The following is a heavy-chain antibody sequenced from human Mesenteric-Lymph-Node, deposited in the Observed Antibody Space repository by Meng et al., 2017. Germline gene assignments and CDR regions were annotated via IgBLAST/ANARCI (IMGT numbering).Heavy chain of an antibody. V-gene: IGHV3-23*01. CDR3: AKDGGVGFTDFDY. CDR2: ISGSGAPT. D-gene: IGHD3-16*01. CDR1: GFTFSNYV. J-gene: IGHJ4*02. Sequence: GESLKISCAASGFTFSNYVMSWVRQAPEKGLEWLTAISGSGAPTYYADSVKGRFTISKDNSKNTVYLQMNSLRTEDTATYYCAKDGGVGFTDFDYWGQGTLVTVYS.